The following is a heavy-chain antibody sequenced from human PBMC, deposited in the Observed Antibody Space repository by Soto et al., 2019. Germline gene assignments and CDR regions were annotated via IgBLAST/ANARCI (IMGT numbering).Heavy chain of an antibody. CDR3: AMDLYGGSSRFDF. V-gene: IGHV3-30*03. CDR2: ISSDGSNK. J-gene: IGHJ4*02. Sequence: QVQLVESGGGVVQPGRSLILSCAASGFTFSSNGIHWVRQAPGKGLEWVAVISSDGSNKYYADSVKGRFTISRDNSKNTLYLQMNSLRAEDTAVYYCAMDLYGGSSRFDFWGQGTLVTVSS. CDR1: GFTFSSNG. D-gene: IGHD2-15*01.